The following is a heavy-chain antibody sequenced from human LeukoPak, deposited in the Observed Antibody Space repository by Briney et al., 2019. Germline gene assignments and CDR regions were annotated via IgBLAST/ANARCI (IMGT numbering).Heavy chain of an antibody. CDR1: GFTFSSYW. V-gene: IGHV3-7*04. Sequence: GGSLRLSCAAPGFTFSSYWMSWVRQAPGKGLEWGANIKQDGSEKYYVDSVKGRFTISRDNAKNLLYLQMNSLRAKDTAVYYCARDQYSSSWYGDYWGQGTTVTVSS. CDR3: ARDQYSSSWYGDY. D-gene: IGHD6-13*01. J-gene: IGHJ4*03. CDR2: IKQDGSEK.